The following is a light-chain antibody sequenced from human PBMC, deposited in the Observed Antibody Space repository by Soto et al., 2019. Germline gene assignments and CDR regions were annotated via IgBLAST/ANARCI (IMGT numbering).Light chain of an antibody. Sequence: QSVLTQPASVSGSPGQSITISCTGTSSDVGGYNYVSWYQHHPGKAPKLMIYEVTNRPSGVSIRFSGSKSGTTASLTISGLQAEDEADHYCATWDDRLTDWVFGGGTQMTV. CDR3: ATWDDRLTDWV. CDR2: EVT. V-gene: IGLV2-14*01. J-gene: IGLJ3*02. CDR1: SSDVGGYNY.